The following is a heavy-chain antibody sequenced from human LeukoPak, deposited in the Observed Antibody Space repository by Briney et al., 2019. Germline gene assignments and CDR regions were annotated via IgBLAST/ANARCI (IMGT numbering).Heavy chain of an antibody. CDR3: ARQWLWPSDAFDI. Sequence: SVKVSCKASGGTFSSYVISWVRQAPGQGLEWMGGIIPIFGTANYAQKFQGRVAITADESTSTAYMELSSLRSEDTAVYYCARQWLWPSDAFDIWGQGTMVTVSS. V-gene: IGHV1-69*01. CDR2: IIPIFGTA. J-gene: IGHJ3*02. D-gene: IGHD3-22*01. CDR1: GGTFSSYV.